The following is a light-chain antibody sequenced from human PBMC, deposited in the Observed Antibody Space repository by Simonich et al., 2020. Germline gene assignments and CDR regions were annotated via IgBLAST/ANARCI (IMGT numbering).Light chain of an antibody. J-gene: IGLJ3*02. CDR2: DFS. Sequence: QSALTQPASVSGSPGQSITISCTGTSSDVGGYNYVSWYQQHPGKAPKTMIYDFSNRPAGVSNRFSGSKSGNTASLTISGLQAEDEADYYCSSYTSSSTWVFGGGTKLTVL. CDR1: SSDVGGYNY. V-gene: IGLV2-14*03. CDR3: SSYTSSSTWV.